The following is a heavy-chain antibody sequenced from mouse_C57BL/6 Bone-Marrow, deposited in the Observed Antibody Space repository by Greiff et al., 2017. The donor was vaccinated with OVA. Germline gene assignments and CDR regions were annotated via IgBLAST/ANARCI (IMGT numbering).Heavy chain of an antibody. J-gene: IGHJ1*03. V-gene: IGHV1-72*01. Sequence: QVQLQQPGAELVKPGASVKLSCKASGYTFTSYWMHWVKQRPGRGLEWIGRIDPISGGTKYNEKFKSKATLTVDKPSSTAYMQLSSLTSEDSAVYYCARSMIKEYFDVWGTGTTVTVSS. D-gene: IGHD2-4*01. CDR1: GYTFTSYW. CDR2: IDPISGGT. CDR3: ARSMIKEYFDV.